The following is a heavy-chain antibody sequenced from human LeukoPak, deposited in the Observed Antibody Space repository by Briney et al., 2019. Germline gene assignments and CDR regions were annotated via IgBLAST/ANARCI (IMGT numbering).Heavy chain of an antibody. CDR3: ARHYAGASSDAFDI. D-gene: IGHD1-26*01. Sequence: SETPSLTCTVSGGSISSYYWSWIRQPPGKGLEWIGYIYYSGSTNYNPSLKSRVTISVDTSKNQFSLKLSSVTAADTAVYYCARHYAGASSDAFDIWGQGTMVTVSS. CDR1: GGSISSYY. CDR2: IYYSGST. J-gene: IGHJ3*02. V-gene: IGHV4-59*08.